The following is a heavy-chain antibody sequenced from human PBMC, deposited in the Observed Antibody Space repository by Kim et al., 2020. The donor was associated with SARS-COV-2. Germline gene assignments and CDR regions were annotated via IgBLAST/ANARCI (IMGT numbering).Heavy chain of an antibody. V-gene: IGHV4-59*08. CDR1: GGSVSTSY. Sequence: SETLSLTCTVSGGSVSTSYWSWIRQPPGKGLEWIGYIYYSGSTNYNPSLKSRVTISVDTSKNQCSLKLSSVTAADTAVYYCARQGQRACDPWGQGTPVTVSS. CDR2: IYYSGST. CDR3: ARQGQRACDP. J-gene: IGHJ5*02.